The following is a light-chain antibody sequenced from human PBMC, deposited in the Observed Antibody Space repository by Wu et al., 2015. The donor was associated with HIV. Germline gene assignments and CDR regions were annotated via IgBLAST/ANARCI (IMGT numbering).Light chain of an antibody. J-gene: IGKJ2*01. CDR3: QQYGTSPST. CDR1: QSVSGT. Sequence: EIVLTQSPATLSFSPGERATLSCRANQSVSGTVAWYQQKPGQAPRLLIYDASNRATGIPARFSGGGSTTDFTLTISSLEPEDFAVFYCQQYGTSPSTFGQGTMLELK. CDR2: DAS. V-gene: IGKV3-11*01.